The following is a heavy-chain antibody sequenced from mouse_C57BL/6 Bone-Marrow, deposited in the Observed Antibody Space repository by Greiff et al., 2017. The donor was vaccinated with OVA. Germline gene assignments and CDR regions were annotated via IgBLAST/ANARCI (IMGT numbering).Heavy chain of an antibody. CDR1: GFNIKNTY. Sequence: VQLKESVAELVRPGASAKLSCTASGFNIKNTYMHWVKQRPEQGLEWIGRIAPANGNTKYAPKFLGKATITADTSSNTAYLQLSSLTSEDTAIYDCARLANWDGGAYWGQGTLVTVCA. CDR3: ARLANWDGGAY. CDR2: IAPANGNT. J-gene: IGHJ3*01. V-gene: IGHV14-3*01. D-gene: IGHD4-1*01.